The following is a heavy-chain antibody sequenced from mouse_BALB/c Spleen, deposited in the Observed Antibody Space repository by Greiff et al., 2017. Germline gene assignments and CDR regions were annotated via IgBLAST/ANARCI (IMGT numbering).Heavy chain of an antibody. CDR3: ARGKLAYGNYAYAMDY. V-gene: IGHV14-3*02. D-gene: IGHD2-1*01. Sequence: VQLKESGAELVKPGASVKLSCTASGFNIKDTYMHWVKQRPEQGLEWIGRIDPANGNTKYDPKFQGKATITADTSSNTAYLQLSSLTSEDTAVYYCARGKLAYGNYAYAMDYWGQGTSVTVSS. CDR2: IDPANGNT. J-gene: IGHJ4*01. CDR1: GFNIKDTY.